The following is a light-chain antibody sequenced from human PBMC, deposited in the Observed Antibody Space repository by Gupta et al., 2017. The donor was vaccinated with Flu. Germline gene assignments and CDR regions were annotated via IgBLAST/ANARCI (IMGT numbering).Light chain of an antibody. CDR2: WAS. CDR1: QSVLYSANNKNY. CDR3: QQEYRNHPELT. J-gene: IGKJ4*01. V-gene: IGKV4-1*01. Sequence: VLSQSQDSVAVSLGERATINCKSSQSVLYSANNKNYLAWYQQKPGQPPQLLIYWASTREYGVPDRFSGSGVGTDVTVTIISRHAEDVEVYYCQQEYRNHPELTFGRGTKVEIK.